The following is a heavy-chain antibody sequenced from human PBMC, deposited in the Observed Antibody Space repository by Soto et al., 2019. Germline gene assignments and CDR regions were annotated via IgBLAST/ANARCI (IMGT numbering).Heavy chain of an antibody. V-gene: IGHV3-33*01. Sequence: GGSMRLSCAASGFTFSSYGMHWVRQAPGKGLEWVAVIWYDGSNKYYADSVKGRFTISRDNSKNTLYLQMNSLRAEDTAVYYCARAQSTGSYGAFDPWGQGTLVTVSS. CDR2: IWYDGSNK. J-gene: IGHJ5*02. CDR1: GFTFSSYG. CDR3: ARAQSTGSYGAFDP. D-gene: IGHD3-10*01.